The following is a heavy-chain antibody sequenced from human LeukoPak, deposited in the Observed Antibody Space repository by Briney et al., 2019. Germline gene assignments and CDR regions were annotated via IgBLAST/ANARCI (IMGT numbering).Heavy chain of an antibody. D-gene: IGHD2-2*01. V-gene: IGHV3-11*01. CDR2: ISSSGSTI. J-gene: IGHJ5*02. CDR1: GFTFSDYY. Sequence: GGSLRLSCAASGFTFSDYYMSWLRQAPGKGLEWVSYISSSGSTIYYADSVKGRFTISRDNAKNSLYLQMNSLRAEDTAVYYCARLYCSSTSCYMGGWFDPWGQGTLVTVSS. CDR3: ARLYCSSTSCYMGGWFDP.